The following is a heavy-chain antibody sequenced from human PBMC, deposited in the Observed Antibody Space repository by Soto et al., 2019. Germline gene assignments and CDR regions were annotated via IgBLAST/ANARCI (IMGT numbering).Heavy chain of an antibody. CDR2: ISPSGSYM. D-gene: IGHD3-22*01. V-gene: IGHV3-21*01. Sequence: PGGSLRLSCAASGFTFSSYSLNWVRQAPGKGLEWVSSISPSGSYMNYEDSLKGRFTISRDNAKNSLYLQMNSLRAEDTAVYYCARGGSSRGGYYMYWGQGILVTVSS. CDR1: GFTFSSYS. CDR3: ARGGSSRGGYYMY. J-gene: IGHJ4*02.